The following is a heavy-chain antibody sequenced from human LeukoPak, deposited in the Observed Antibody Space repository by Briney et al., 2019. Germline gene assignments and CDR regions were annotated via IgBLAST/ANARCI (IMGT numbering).Heavy chain of an antibody. J-gene: IGHJ3*02. CDR1: GFTFSSYW. CDR2: INSDGSTT. CDR3: ARRSAARDAFDI. D-gene: IGHD6-6*01. Sequence: GGSLRLSCAASGFTFSSYWMHWVRQAPGTGLVLVSRINSDGSTTNYADSVKGRFTISRDNAKNTLYLQMNSLRAEDTAAYYCARRSAARDAFDIWGQGTMVTVSS. V-gene: IGHV3-74*01.